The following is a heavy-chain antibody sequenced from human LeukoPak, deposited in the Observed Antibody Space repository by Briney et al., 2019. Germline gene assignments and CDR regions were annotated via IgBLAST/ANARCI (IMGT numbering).Heavy chain of an antibody. J-gene: IGHJ5*02. CDR1: SGSIGSGTYY. CDR2: IYTSGST. CDR3: AREESIAARPVNWFDP. V-gene: IGHV4-61*02. D-gene: IGHD6-6*01. Sequence: NPSQTLSLTCTVSSGSIGSGTYYWSWIRQPAGKGLEWIGRIYTSGSTNYNPSLKSRVTMSVDTSKNQFSLKLSSVTAADTAVYYCAREESIAARPVNWFDPWGQGTLVTVSS.